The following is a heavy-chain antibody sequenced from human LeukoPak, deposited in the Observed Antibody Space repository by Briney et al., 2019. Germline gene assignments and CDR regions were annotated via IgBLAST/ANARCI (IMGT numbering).Heavy chain of an antibody. CDR1: GFTFSSYG. V-gene: IGHV3-30*03. D-gene: IGHD6-13*01. CDR2: ISYDGSNK. Sequence: GGSLRLSCAASGFTFSSYGMHWVRQAPGKGLEWVAVISYDGSNKYYADSVKGRFTISRDNSKNTLYLQMNSLRAEDTAVYYCARDEGYISPTHFDYWGQGTLVTVSS. CDR3: ARDEGYISPTHFDY. J-gene: IGHJ4*02.